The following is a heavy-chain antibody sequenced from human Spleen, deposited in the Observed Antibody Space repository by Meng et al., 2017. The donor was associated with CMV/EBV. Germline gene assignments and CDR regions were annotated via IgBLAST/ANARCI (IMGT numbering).Heavy chain of an antibody. CDR2: IYHSGST. Sequence: AVSRGSNRRNSLVSWGRQAPGEGLECIGNIYHSGSTIYNPSLEGRVPLSIDKSKNHFSLQMNSVTAADTAVYYCARVGFGNSFDYWGQGTLVTVSS. CDR3: ARVGFGNSFDY. D-gene: IGHD3-10*01. V-gene: IGHV4-4*02. CDR1: RGSNRRNSL. J-gene: IGHJ4*02.